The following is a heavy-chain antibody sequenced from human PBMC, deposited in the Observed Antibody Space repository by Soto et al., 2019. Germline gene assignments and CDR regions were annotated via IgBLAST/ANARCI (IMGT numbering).Heavy chain of an antibody. CDR1: GFTFTSSA. Sequence: SVKVSFKASGFTFTSSAMQWVRQARGQRLEWIGWIVVGSGNTNYAQKFQERVTITRDMSTSTAYMELSSLRSEDTAVYYCAAVSSGSYPTHDYWGQGTLVTFSS. CDR2: IVVGSGNT. CDR3: AAVSSGSYPTHDY. V-gene: IGHV1-58*02. J-gene: IGHJ4*02. D-gene: IGHD3-10*01.